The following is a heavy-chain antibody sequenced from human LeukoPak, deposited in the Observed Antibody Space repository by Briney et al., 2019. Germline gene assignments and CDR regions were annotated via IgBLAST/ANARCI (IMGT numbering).Heavy chain of an antibody. Sequence: GGSLRLSCAASGFTFSSYGMRWVRQAPGKGLEWVAVISYAGSNKFYADSVRGRVTISRDNSKNTLYLQINNLKTEDTAVYYCARGQHRVTYSDDAFDIWGQGTMVTVSS. D-gene: IGHD4-11*01. CDR2: ISYAGSNK. V-gene: IGHV3-30*03. J-gene: IGHJ3*02. CDR1: GFTFSSYG. CDR3: ARGQHRVTYSDDAFDI.